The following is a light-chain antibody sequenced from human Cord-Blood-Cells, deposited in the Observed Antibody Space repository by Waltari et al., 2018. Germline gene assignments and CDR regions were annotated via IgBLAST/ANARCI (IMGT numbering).Light chain of an antibody. J-gene: IGLJ1*01. Sequence: QSALTQPAPVSGSPPPSLTLSCTGTRTDVGIYNSFSWYQQHPGKAPKLMIYEVSTRPSGVSNRFSGSKSGNTASLTISGLQAEDEADYYCCSYAGSSTFDVFGTGTKVTVL. V-gene: IGLV2-23*02. CDR1: RTDVGIYNS. CDR3: CSYAGSSTFDV. CDR2: EVS.